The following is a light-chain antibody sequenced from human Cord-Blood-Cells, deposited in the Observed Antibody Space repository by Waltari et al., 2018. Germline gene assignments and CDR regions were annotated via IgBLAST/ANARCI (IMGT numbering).Light chain of an antibody. V-gene: IGKV1-5*03. Sequence: DIQMTPSPSALSASVGDRVTITCRASQSISSWLAWYQQKPGKAPKLRIYKAFSLESWCPSRFCGSRSGTEFTLTSSSLQPDDFATYYCQQYNSYSRTFGQGTKVEIK. CDR3: QQYNSYSRT. J-gene: IGKJ1*01. CDR1: QSISSW. CDR2: KAF.